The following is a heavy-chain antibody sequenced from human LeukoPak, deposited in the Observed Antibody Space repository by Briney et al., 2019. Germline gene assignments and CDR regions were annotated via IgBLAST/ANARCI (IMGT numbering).Heavy chain of an antibody. CDR2: IRYDGSNK. J-gene: IGHJ4*02. V-gene: IGHV3-30*02. D-gene: IGHD3-10*01. CDR1: GFTFSSYG. CDR3: AKPYYYGSGSYYNGIDY. Sequence: PGGSLRLSCAASGFTFSSYGMHWVRQAPGKGLEWVAFIRYDGSNKYYADSVKGRFTISRDNSKNTLYLQMNSLRAEDTAVYYCAKPYYYGSGSYYNGIDYWGQGTLVTVSS.